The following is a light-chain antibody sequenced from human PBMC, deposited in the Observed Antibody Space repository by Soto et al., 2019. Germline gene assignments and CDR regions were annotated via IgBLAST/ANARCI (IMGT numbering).Light chain of an antibody. CDR2: DTS. Sequence: EVVMRQSPATLSVSPGEWAALSVRASQGIGDTLAWYQHKPGQTPRLLIYDTSTRATGVPTRFSGSRSGAEFTLTINSLQSEDFAVYYCQPYNNWPLTFGGGTKVDIK. CDR1: QGIGDT. V-gene: IGKV3-15*01. CDR3: QPYNNWPLT. J-gene: IGKJ4*01.